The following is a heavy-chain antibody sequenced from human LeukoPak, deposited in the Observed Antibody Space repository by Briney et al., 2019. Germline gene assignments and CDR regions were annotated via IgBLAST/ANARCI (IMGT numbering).Heavy chain of an antibody. D-gene: IGHD2-15*01. CDR3: ARDPIPLGYCSGGSCYLGNWFDP. Sequence: ASVKVSCKASGYTFTGYYMHWVRQAPGQGLEWMGWINPNSGGTNYAQKFQGRVTMTRDTSISTAYMELSRLRSDDTAVYYCARDPIPLGYCSGGSCYLGNWFDPRGQGTLVTVSS. V-gene: IGHV1-2*02. CDR1: GYTFTGYY. CDR2: INPNSGGT. J-gene: IGHJ5*02.